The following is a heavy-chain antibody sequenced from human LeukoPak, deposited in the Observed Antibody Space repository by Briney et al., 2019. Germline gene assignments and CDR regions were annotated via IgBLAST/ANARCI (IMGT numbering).Heavy chain of an antibody. D-gene: IGHD4-23*01. CDR3: AREEYGGVYFYY. CDR2: ISYDASNK. Sequence: GGSLRLSCAASGFTFSSYAMHWVRQAPGKGLEWVAVISYDASNKYYTDSVKGRFTISRDNSKNMLYLQMDSLRVEDTAVYHCAREEYGGVYFYYWGQGTLVTVSS. CDR1: GFTFSSYA. J-gene: IGHJ4*02. V-gene: IGHV3-30-3*01.